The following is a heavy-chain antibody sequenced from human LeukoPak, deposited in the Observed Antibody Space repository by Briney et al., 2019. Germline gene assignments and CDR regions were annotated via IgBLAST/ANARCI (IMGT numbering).Heavy chain of an antibody. J-gene: IGHJ4*02. CDR3: ARAHRYDSSGYYDY. CDR1: GFTFSSYE. CDR2: ISSSGSTI. V-gene: IGHV3-48*03. D-gene: IGHD3-22*01. Sequence: GGSLRLSCAASGFTFSSYEMNWVRQAPGKGLEWVSYISSSGSTIYYADSVKGRFTISRDNAKNSLYLQMNSLRAEDTALYYCARAHRYDSSGYYDYWGQGTLVTVSS.